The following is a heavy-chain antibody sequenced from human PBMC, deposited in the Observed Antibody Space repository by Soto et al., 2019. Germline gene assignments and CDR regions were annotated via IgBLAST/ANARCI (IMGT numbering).Heavy chain of an antibody. CDR1: GFIFSGHD. CDR3: ARASAGLDY. D-gene: IGHD1-1*01. J-gene: IGHJ4*02. V-gene: IGHV3-13*05. CDR2: IGTAGDQ. Sequence: GGSLRLSCAGSGFIFSGHDMHWVRQAPGKGLEWVSSIGTAGDQYYVDSVKGRFTISRENAKNSLYLQMNSLRAEDTAVYYCARASAGLDYWGQGRLVTVSS.